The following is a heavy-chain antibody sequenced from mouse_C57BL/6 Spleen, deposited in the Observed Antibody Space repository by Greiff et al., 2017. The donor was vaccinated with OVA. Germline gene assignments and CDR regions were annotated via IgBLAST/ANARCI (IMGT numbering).Heavy chain of an antibody. CDR3: ARYGGNWYFDV. J-gene: IGHJ1*03. CDR1: GYAFSSYW. V-gene: IGHV1-80*01. CDR2: IYPGDGDT. D-gene: IGHD1-1*02. Sequence: VKLMESGAELVKPGASVKISCKASGYAFSSYWMNWVKQRPGKGLEWIGQIYPGDGDTNYNGKFKGKATLTADKSSTTAYMQLSSLTSEDSAVYFCARYGGNWYFDVWGTGTTVTVSS.